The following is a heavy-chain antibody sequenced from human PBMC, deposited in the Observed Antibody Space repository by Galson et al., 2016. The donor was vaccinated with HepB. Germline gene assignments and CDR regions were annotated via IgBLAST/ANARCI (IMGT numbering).Heavy chain of an antibody. CDR1: GFTFSDYT. D-gene: IGHD2-15*01. CDR2: ISGNGRST. J-gene: IGHJ5*02. V-gene: IGHV3-23*01. CDR3: ARDGDAVVVPSAMTYNWFDP. Sequence: SLRLSCAASGFTFSDYTMAWVRQAPGDRLEWLSSISGNGRSTFSANSVKGRFTISRDNSKNTKYLQMNSLTVEDKAVYFCARDGDAVVVPSAMTYNWFDPWGHGTLVTVSS.